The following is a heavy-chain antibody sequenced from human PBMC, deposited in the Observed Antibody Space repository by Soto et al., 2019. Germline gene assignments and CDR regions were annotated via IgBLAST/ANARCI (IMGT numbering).Heavy chain of an antibody. V-gene: IGHV3-30-3*01. J-gene: IGHJ4*02. CDR2: ISYDGSKQ. Sequence: QVQVVESGGGVGQPGRSLRLSCAASGFTFSSYAMHWVRQAPGKGLEWVAVISYDGSKQYYADSVKGRFTISRDSSRNTLFLQMNSLSSEDTALYYCARVYRTGWTFDYWGQGTLVTVSS. CDR1: GFTFSSYA. D-gene: IGHD6-19*01. CDR3: ARVYRTGWTFDY.